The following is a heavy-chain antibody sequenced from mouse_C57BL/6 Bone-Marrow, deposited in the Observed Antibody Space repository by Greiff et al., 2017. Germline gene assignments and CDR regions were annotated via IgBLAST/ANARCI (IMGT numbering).Heavy chain of an antibody. CDR3: ASPPYYYGTDWYFDV. J-gene: IGHJ1*03. CDR1: GFSLTSYG. V-gene: IGHV2-2*01. CDR2: IWSGGST. D-gene: IGHD1-1*01. Sequence: QVQLKESGPGLVQPSQSLSITCTVSGFSLTSYGVHWVRQSPGKGLEWLGVIWSGGSTDYNAAFISRLSISKDNSKSQVFFKMNSLQADDTAIYYCASPPYYYGTDWYFDVWGTGTTVTVSS.